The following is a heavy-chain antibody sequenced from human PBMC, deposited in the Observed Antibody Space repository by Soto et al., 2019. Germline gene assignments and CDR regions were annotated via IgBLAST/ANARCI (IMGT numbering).Heavy chain of an antibody. CDR3: ARETQYYYDSSGYPTHYYYYGMDV. CDR1: GFTFSDHY. CDR2: TRNKANSYTT. Sequence: EVQLVESGGGLVQPGGSLRLSCAASGFTFSDHYMDWVRQAPGKGLEWVGRTRNKANSYTTEYAASVKGRFTISRDDSKNTLYLQMNSLRAEDTAVYYCARETQYYYDSSGYPTHYYYYGMDVWGQGTTVTVSS. J-gene: IGHJ6*02. V-gene: IGHV3-72*01. D-gene: IGHD3-22*01.